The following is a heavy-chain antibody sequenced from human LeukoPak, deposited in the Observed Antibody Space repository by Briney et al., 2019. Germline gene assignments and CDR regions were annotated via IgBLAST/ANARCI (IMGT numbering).Heavy chain of an antibody. V-gene: IGHV3-33*08. D-gene: IGHD3-22*01. CDR2: IWYDGSNK. J-gene: IGHJ4*02. CDR1: GFTFRSYS. Sequence: GGSLRLSCAASGFTFRSYSMNWVRQAPGKGLEWVAFIWYDGSNKYYADSVKGRFTASRDNSKNTVYLQMNSLRAEDTAVYYCARDERGYYYSGAFFGAIDFWGQGTLVTVSS. CDR3: ARDERGYYYSGAFFGAIDF.